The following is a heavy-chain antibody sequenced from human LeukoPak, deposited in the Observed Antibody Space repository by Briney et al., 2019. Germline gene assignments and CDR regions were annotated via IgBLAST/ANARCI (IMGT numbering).Heavy chain of an antibody. CDR2: IIPIFGTA. Sequence: SVKVSCKASGGTFSSYAISWVRQAPGQGLEWMGGIIPIFGTANYAQKFQGRVTITADESTSTAYMELSSLRSKDTAVYYCARGHYDILTGYYKDYYYYYGMDVWGKGTTVTVSS. D-gene: IGHD3-9*01. CDR1: GGTFSSYA. CDR3: ARGHYDILTGYYKDYYYYYGMDV. V-gene: IGHV1-69*01. J-gene: IGHJ6*04.